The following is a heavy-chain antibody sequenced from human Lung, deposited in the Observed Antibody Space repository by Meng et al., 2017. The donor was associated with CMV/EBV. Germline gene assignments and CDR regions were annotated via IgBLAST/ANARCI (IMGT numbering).Heavy chain of an antibody. Sequence: GEXXRISCKGSGYSFTSYWIGWVRQMPRKGLEWMGIIYPGESDTRYSPSLQGRVTILADKSISTAYLQKSSLKASDTAMYYCGGKEESYNSSGFDYWGQRAXVTVSS. V-gene: IGHV5-51*01. J-gene: IGHJ4*02. CDR3: GGKEESYNSSGFDY. CDR2: IYPGESDT. D-gene: IGHD6-6*01. CDR1: GYSFTSYW.